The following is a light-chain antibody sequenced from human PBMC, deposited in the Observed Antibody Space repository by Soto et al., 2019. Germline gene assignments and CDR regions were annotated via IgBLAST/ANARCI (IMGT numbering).Light chain of an antibody. V-gene: IGKV3-20*01. J-gene: IGKJ1*01. CDR2: GAS. Sequence: ESVLTQSPGTLSLSPGERATLSCRASQSVASSYLAWYQQKPGQAPRLLIYGASNRATGIPDRFSGSGSGTDFTLTISRLESEDFEVYYCQHSGSSPWTFGQGTKVESK. CDR1: QSVASSY. CDR3: QHSGSSPWT.